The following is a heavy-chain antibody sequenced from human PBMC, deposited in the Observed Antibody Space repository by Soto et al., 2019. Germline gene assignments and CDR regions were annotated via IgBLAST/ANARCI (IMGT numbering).Heavy chain of an antibody. J-gene: IGHJ6*02. D-gene: IGHD3-10*01. CDR3: ARGGMIRSLAPRYYYYGMDV. CDR2: IIPIFGTA. CDR1: GGTFSSYA. Sequence: SVKVSCKASGGTFSSYAISWVRQAPGQGLEWMGGIIPIFGTANYAQKFQGRVTITADESTSTAYMELSSLRSEDTAVYYCARGGMIRSLAPRYYYYGMDVWGQGTTVTVSS. V-gene: IGHV1-69*13.